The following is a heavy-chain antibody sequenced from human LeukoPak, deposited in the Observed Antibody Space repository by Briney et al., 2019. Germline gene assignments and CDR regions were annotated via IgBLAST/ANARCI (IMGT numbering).Heavy chain of an antibody. CDR1: GFTFSSYA. Sequence: GGSLRLSCAASGFTFSSYAMHWARQAPGKGLEWVAVISYDGSNKYYADSVKGRFTISRDNSKNTLYLQMNSLRAEDTAVYYCARDKSRGASSPYFDYWGQGTLVTVSS. D-gene: IGHD3-10*01. CDR3: ARDKSRGASSPYFDY. J-gene: IGHJ4*02. CDR2: ISYDGSNK. V-gene: IGHV3-30-3*01.